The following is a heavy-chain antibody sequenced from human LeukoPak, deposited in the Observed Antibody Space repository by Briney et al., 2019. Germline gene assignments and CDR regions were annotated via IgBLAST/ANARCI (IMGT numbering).Heavy chain of an antibody. V-gene: IGHV3-33*01. Sequence: GRSLRLSCAASGFTFSSYGMHWVRQAPGKGLEWVAVIWYVGSNKYYADSVKGRFTISRDNSKNTLYLQMNSLRAEDTAVYYCARDHSSGWYSDYFDYWGQGTLVTVSS. CDR3: ARDHSSGWYSDYFDY. J-gene: IGHJ4*02. D-gene: IGHD6-19*01. CDR2: IWYVGSNK. CDR1: GFTFSSYG.